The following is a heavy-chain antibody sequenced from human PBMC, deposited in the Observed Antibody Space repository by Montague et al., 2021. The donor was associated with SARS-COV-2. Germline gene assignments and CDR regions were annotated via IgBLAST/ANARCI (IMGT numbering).Heavy chain of an antibody. D-gene: IGHD3-10*01. V-gene: IGHV4-59*01. J-gene: IGHJ4*02. CDR2: IYYSGST. Sequence: SETLSLTCTVSGGSISSNYWNWIRQPPGRGLEWIGYIYYSGSTNYNPSRESRVTISADTSKNHFSLKLRSVTAADTAVYYCAREISGPDYFDYWGQGTLVTVSS. CDR1: GGSISSNY. CDR3: AREISGPDYFDY.